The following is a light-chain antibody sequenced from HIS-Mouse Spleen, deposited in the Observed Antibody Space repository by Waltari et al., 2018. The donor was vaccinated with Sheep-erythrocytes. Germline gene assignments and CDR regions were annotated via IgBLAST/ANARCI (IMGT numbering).Light chain of an antibody. J-gene: IGKJ2*01. CDR2: KVS. V-gene: IGKV2-30*02. CDR3: MQGTHWPPYT. CDR1: QSLVHSDGNTY. Sequence: DVVMTQSPLSLPVTLGQPASISCRSSQSLVHSDGNTYLNWFQQRPGQSPRRLIYKVSNRDVGVPDRFSGSGSGTDFTLKISRVEAEDVGVYYCMQGTHWPPYTFGQGTKLEIK.